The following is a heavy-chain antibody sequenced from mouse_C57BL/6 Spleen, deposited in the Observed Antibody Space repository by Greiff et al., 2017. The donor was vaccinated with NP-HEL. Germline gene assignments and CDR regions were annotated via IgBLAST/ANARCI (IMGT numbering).Heavy chain of an antibody. CDR2: IDPSDSYT. D-gene: IGHD1-1*01. CDR1: GYTFTSYW. V-gene: IGHV1-69*01. J-gene: IGHJ3*01. Sequence: VQLQQPGAELVMPGASVKLSCKASGYTFTSYWMHWVKQRPGQGLEWIGEIDPSDSYTNYNQKFKGKSTLTVDKSSSTAYMQLSSLTSEDSAVYYCARSFTYGSSYWFAYWGQGTLVTVSA. CDR3: ARSFTYGSSYWFAY.